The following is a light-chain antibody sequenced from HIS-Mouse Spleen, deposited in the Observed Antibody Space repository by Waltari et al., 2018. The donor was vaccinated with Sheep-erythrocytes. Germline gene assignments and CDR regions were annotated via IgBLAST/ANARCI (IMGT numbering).Light chain of an antibody. CDR3: CSYAGSSTPWV. J-gene: IGLJ3*02. V-gene: IGLV2-23*01. CDR1: SSDVGSYNL. Sequence: QSALTQPASVSGSPGQSITISCTGTSSDVGSYNLVWYQQHPGKAPKLMIYEGSKRPSGVSNRFSGSKSGNTASLTISGLQAEDEADYYCCSYAGSSTPWVFGGGTKLTVL. CDR2: EGS.